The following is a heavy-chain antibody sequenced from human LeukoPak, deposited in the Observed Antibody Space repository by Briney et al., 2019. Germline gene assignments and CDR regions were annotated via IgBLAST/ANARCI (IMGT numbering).Heavy chain of an antibody. V-gene: IGHV3-21*01. D-gene: IGHD6-6*01. CDR1: GFTFSSYS. J-gene: IGHJ4*02. CDR2: ISSSSSYI. Sequence: PGGSLRLSCAASGFTFSSYSMNWVRQAPGKGLEWVSSISSSSSYIYYADSVKGRFTISRDNAKNSLYLQMNSLRAEDTAVYYCARDLSRIAALFRLLIARKGKPYYFDYWGQGALVAVSS. CDR3: ARDLSRIAALFRLLIARKGKPYYFDY.